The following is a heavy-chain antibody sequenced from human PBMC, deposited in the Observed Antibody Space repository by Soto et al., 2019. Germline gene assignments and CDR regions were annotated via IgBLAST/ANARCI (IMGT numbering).Heavy chain of an antibody. CDR3: TKTRSASRSQREY. J-gene: IGHJ4*02. Sequence: QPGGSLRLSCVASGFKVGSTYMTWVRQAPGEGLQLVSIMYSGGITYYADSVKGRFTVSRDDSKNTLYLQMNNLTVGDTGVYYCTKTRSASRSQREYWGQGTPLTVSS. CDR2: MYSGGIT. CDR1: GFKVGSTY. D-gene: IGHD1-26*01. V-gene: IGHV3-53*01.